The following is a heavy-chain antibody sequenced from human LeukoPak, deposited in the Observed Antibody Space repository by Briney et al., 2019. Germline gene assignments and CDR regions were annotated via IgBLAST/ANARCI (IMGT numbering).Heavy chain of an antibody. J-gene: IGHJ3*01. CDR1: GFPFKTYD. V-gene: IGHV3-20*04. CDR2: VDWEGGRT. Sequence: GGSLRLSCEASGFPFKTYDMAWVRQAPGKGLEWVAGVDWEGGRTGFAESVKGRFTISRDTVRNFLYLEVNSLRAEDTALYFCAREGGPLTGVLDAFDLWGQGTMVIVSS. D-gene: IGHD2-8*02. CDR3: AREGGPLTGVLDAFDL.